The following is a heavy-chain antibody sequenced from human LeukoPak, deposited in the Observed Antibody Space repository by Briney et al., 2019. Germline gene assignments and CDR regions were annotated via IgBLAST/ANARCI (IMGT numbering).Heavy chain of an antibody. CDR2: ISAYNDNT. Sequence: ASVKVSCKASGYTFTSYGISWVRQAPGQGLEWMGWISAYNDNTNYAQKLQGRVTMTTDTSTSTAYMELRSLRSDDTAVYYCARRDSGSYYGAFDIWGQGTMVTVSS. D-gene: IGHD1-26*01. J-gene: IGHJ3*02. CDR3: ARRDSGSYYGAFDI. V-gene: IGHV1-18*01. CDR1: GYTFTSYG.